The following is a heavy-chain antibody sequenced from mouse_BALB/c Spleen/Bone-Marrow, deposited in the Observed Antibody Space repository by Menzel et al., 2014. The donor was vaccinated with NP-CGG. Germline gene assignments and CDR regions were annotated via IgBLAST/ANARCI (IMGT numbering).Heavy chain of an antibody. CDR1: GDSITSGY. V-gene: IGHV3-8*02. CDR3: ARYGYDSPCFPY. Sequence: EVQLQQSGPSRVKPSQTLSLPCSVTGDSITSGYWNWIRQFPGNKLEYMGYISYSGSTYYNPSLKSRISITRDTSKNXFYLQLKSVSTDDTATYYCARYGYDSPCFPYWGQGTLVTVSA. D-gene: IGHD2-2*01. CDR2: ISYSGST. J-gene: IGHJ3*01.